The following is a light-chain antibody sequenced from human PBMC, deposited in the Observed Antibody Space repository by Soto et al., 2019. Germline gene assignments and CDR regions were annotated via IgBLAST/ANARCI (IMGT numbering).Light chain of an antibody. V-gene: IGLV3-9*01. CDR2: RDR. CDR3: QVWDSSHVV. Sequence: SYELTQPLSVSVALGQTARITGGGNNIGSKNVHWYQQKPGQAPVLVIYRDRNRPSGIPERFSGSNSGNTATLTISRAQAGDEADYYCQVWDSSHVVFGGGTKLTVL. J-gene: IGLJ2*01. CDR1: NIGSKN.